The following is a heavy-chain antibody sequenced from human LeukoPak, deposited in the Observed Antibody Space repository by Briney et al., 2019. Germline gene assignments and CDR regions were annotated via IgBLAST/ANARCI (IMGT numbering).Heavy chain of an antibody. V-gene: IGHV1-2*02. J-gene: IGHJ6*02. CDR2: INPNSGGT. CDR1: GYTFTGYY. D-gene: IGHD2-2*02. Sequence: ASVRVSCRASGYTFTGYYMHWVRQAPGEGLEWMGWINPNSGGTNYAQKFQGRVTITADKSTSTAYMELSSLRSEDTAVYYCARGGYCSSTSCYSPFDYYYYGMDVWGQGTTVTVSS. CDR3: ARGGYCSSTSCYSPFDYYYYGMDV.